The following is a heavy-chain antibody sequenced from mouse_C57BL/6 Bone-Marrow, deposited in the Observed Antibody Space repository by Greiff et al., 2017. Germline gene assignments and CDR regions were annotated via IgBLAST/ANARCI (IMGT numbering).Heavy chain of an antibody. Sequence: DVQLQESGAELVRPGASVKLSCTASGFNIKDYYMHWVKQRPEQGLEWIGRIDPEDGDTEYAPKFQGKATMTADTSSNTAYLQLRSLRSEDTAVYDCYCGKDYAMDYWGQGTSVTGSS. V-gene: IGHV14-1*01. CDR3: YCGKDYAMDY. CDR2: IDPEDGDT. CDR1: GFNIKDYY. J-gene: IGHJ4*01. D-gene: IGHD1-1*02.